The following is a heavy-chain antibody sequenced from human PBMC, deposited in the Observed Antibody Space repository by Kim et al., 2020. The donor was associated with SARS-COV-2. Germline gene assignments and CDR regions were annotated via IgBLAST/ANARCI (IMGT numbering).Heavy chain of an antibody. CDR3: ASGEYYYGSGSYYNPPGY. CDR1: GGSISSSSYY. CDR2: IYYSGST. J-gene: IGHJ4*02. V-gene: IGHV4-39*01. Sequence: SETLSLTCTVSGGSISSSSYYWGWIRQPPGKGLEWIGSIYYSGSTYYNPSLKSRVTISVDTSKNQFSLKLSSVTAADTAVYYCASGEYYYGSGSYYNPPGYWGQGTLVTVSS. D-gene: IGHD3-10*01.